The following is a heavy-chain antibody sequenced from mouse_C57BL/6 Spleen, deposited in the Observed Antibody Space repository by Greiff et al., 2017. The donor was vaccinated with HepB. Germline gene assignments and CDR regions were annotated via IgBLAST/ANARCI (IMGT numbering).Heavy chain of an antibody. D-gene: IGHD2-4*01. Sequence: QVQLKQPGAELVKPGASVKLSCKASGYTFTSYWMHWVKQRPGQGLEWIGMIHPNSGSTNYNEKFKSKATLTVDKSSSTAYMQLSSLTSEDSAVYYWSRGRNPLIDYDYDEAYWGQGTLVTVSA. V-gene: IGHV1-64*01. CDR1: GYTFTSYW. CDR3: SRGRNPLIDYDYDEAY. J-gene: IGHJ3*01. CDR2: IHPNSGST.